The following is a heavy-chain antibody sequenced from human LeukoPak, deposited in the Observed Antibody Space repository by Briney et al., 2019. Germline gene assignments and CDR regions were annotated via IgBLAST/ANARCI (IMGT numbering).Heavy chain of an antibody. J-gene: IGHJ4*02. CDR3: ARQTGSGLFILP. CDR1: GDSMSDDF. D-gene: IGHD3/OR15-3a*01. Sequence: SETLSLTCSVSGDSMSDDFWSWLRQPAGKGLEWIGRIPTRGSTNYSPSLKSRLTMSVDTSKKHFSLKLTSVTAADTAVYYCARQTGSGLFILPGGQGTLVTVSS. V-gene: IGHV4-4*07. CDR2: IPTRGST.